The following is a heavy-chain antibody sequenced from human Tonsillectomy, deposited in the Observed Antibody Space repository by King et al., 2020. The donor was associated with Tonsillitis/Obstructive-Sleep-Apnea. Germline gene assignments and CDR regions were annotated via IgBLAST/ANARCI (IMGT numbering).Heavy chain of an antibody. Sequence: VQLVESGGVVVQPGGSLRLSCAASGFTFDDYTMHWVRQAPGKGLEWVSLSSWDGGSTYYAASVKGRFTISRDNSKNSLYLQMNSLRTEDTALYYCAKAISVGSTRCLFDYWGQGTLVTVSS. CDR3: AKAISVGSTRCLFDY. J-gene: IGHJ4*02. CDR1: GFTFDDYT. CDR2: SSWDGGST. V-gene: IGHV3-43*01. D-gene: IGHD2-2*01.